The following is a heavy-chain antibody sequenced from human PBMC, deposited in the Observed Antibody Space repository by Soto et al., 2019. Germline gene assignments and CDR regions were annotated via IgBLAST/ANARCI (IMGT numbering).Heavy chain of an antibody. D-gene: IGHD2-21*02. V-gene: IGHV3-15*07. CDR3: TSVSPGVTTLNVFDY. Sequence: EVQLVESGGGLVNPGGSLRLSCAASGFTFSHAWMNWVRQAPGRGLEWVARFKSRGDGGTTDYAAPVKGRFTISREDSEDTLFLQMDSLKNEDTAGYFCTSVSPGVTTLNVFDYWVQGILVTVSS. CDR1: GFTFSHAW. CDR2: FKSRGDGGTT. J-gene: IGHJ4*02.